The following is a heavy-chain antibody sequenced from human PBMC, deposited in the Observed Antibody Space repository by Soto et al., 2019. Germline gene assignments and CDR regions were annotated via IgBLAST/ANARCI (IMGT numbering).Heavy chain of an antibody. Sequence: PGGSLRLSCAASGFTFSSYSMNWVRQAPGKGLEWVSTISGSGGSTYYADTVKGRFTNSRDKSKNTLYLQMNSLRAEDTAVYYCAKDQGSSWYEIDYWGQGTLVTVSS. CDR2: ISGSGGST. J-gene: IGHJ4*02. CDR3: AKDQGSSWYEIDY. CDR1: GFTFSSYS. V-gene: IGHV3-23*01. D-gene: IGHD6-13*01.